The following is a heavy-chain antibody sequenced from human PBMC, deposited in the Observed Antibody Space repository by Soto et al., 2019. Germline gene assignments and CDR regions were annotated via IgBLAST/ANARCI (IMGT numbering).Heavy chain of an antibody. J-gene: IGHJ4*02. V-gene: IGHV3-53*01. CDR1: GFSVSSNS. CDR3: AILSN. D-gene: IGHD6-6*01. Sequence: PAGSLTLSCEASGFSVSSNSWNWVRQPPGKGLEWLSIIYSDGNTYYADSVKGRFTISRDNFKNTLYLQMNNLRAEDTAVYYCAILSNWGQGTLVTVSS. CDR2: IYSDGNT.